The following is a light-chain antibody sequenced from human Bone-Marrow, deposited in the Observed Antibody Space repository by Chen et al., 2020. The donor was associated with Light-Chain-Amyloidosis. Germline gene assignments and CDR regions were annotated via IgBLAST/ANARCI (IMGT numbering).Light chain of an antibody. CDR3: QSADSSGTYEVI. CDR1: DLPTKY. Sequence: SYELTQPPSVSVSPGQTARITCSGDDLPTKYAYWYQQKPGQAPVLVIHRDTERPSGISERFSGSSSRITATLTISGVQAEDEADYHCQSADSSGTYEVIFGGGTKLTVL. V-gene: IGLV3-25*03. J-gene: IGLJ2*01. CDR2: RDT.